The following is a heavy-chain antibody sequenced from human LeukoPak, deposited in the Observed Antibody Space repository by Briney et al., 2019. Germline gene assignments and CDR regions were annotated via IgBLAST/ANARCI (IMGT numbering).Heavy chain of an antibody. CDR3: PRHLVTHPHSSYY. D-gene: IGHD2-21*02. V-gene: IGHV4-59*08. Sequence: PSETLSLTCCVSGGSISRYYRGGIRQPPGKGLEWIAFIYYSGSTKYNPSLKSRVTISVDTSKDQFSLRLSSVTAADTAVYFCPRHLVTHPHSSYYWGQGTLVTVSS. CDR1: GGSISRYY. J-gene: IGHJ4*02. CDR2: IYYSGST.